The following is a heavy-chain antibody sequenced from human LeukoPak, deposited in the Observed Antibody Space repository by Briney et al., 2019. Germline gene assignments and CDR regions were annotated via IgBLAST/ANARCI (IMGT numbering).Heavy chain of an antibody. D-gene: IGHD3-10*01. V-gene: IGHV1-69*13. CDR2: IIPIFGTA. CDR1: GGTFSSYA. Sequence: ASVKVSCKASGGTFSSYAISWVRQAPGQGLEWMGGIIPIFGTANYAQKFQGRVTITADESTSTAYMELSSLRSEDTAVYYCARDGNYYGSGSYYNIXXWGQGTLVTV. J-gene: IGHJ4*02. CDR3: ARDGNYYGSGSYYNIXX.